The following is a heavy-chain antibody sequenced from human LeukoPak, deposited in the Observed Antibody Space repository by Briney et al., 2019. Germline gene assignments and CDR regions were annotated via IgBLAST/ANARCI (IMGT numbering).Heavy chain of an antibody. J-gene: IGHJ6*02. CDR2: INPNNGAT. D-gene: IGHD3-3*01. V-gene: IGHV1-46*03. CDR3: ARLLDAAYRSTYWPYGMDV. Sequence: GASVKVSCKASGYTFISNYIHWVRQAPGQGLEWVGIINPNNGATTYAQRLQGRIAMTRDTSTNTVYMELSSLRSDDTAVYYCARLLDAAYRSTYWPYGMDVWGQGTTVIVSS. CDR1: GYTFISNY.